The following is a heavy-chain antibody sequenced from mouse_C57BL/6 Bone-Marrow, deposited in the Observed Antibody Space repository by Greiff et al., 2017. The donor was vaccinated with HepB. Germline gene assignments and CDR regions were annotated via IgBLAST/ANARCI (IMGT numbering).Heavy chain of an antibody. J-gene: IGHJ2*01. CDR3: ARMRYYGSSYYFDY. CDR2: IWWDDDK. V-gene: IGHV8-8*01. CDR1: GFSLSTFGMG. Sequence: ESGPGILQPSQTLSLTCSFSGFSLSTFGMGVGWIRQPSGKGLEWLAHIWWDDDKYYNPALKSRLTISKDTSKNQVFLKIANVDTADTATYYCARMRYYGSSYYFDYWGQGTTLTVSS. D-gene: IGHD1-1*01.